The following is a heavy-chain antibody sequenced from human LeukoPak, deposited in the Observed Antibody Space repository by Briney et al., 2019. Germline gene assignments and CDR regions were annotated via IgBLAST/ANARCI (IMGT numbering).Heavy chain of an antibody. CDR3: ATFRGRGMVSLEP. CDR2: VYHTVST. D-gene: IGHD3-10*01. CDR1: GYSIGNGGYY. Sequence: PSQTLSLTCKVSGYSIGNGGYYWTCARQPPGKGLGWIGFVYHTVSTYYNPSLKSRATTSIERPKKQFSLKLASVAPADTAVFYCATFRGRGMVSLEPWGQGTLVTVSS. V-gene: IGHV4-30-2*01. J-gene: IGHJ5*02.